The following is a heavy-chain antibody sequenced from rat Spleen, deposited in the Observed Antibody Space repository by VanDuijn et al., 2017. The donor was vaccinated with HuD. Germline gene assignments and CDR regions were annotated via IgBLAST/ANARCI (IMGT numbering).Heavy chain of an antibody. CDR2: ISYDGGST. Sequence: VQLKESGPGLVQPSQTLSLTCTVSGFSLTGNNVHWVRQPPGKGLEWVAYISYDGGSTYYRDSVKGRFTISRDNAKSTLYLQMDSLRSEDTATYYCTTEANNYDYWGQGVMVTVSS. CDR1: GFSLTGNN. V-gene: IGHV5-20*01. J-gene: IGHJ2*01. CDR3: TTEANNYDY. D-gene: IGHD1-10*01.